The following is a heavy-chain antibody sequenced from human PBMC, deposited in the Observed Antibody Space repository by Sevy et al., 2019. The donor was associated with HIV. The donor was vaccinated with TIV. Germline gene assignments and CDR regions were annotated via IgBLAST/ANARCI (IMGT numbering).Heavy chain of an antibody. CDR2: IRRNSHEPYGGTT. J-gene: IGHJ4*02. CDR1: GFTFGDYA. Sequence: GSLRLSCTSSGFTFGDYAMSWFRQAPGKGLEWVAFIRRNSHEPYGGTTEYAASVKGRFTISRDDSKDISYLQMNSLKTEVTAVYYCTRALATADTPEYYFDYWGQGILVTVSS. D-gene: IGHD5-12*01. V-gene: IGHV3-49*03. CDR3: TRALATADTPEYYFDY.